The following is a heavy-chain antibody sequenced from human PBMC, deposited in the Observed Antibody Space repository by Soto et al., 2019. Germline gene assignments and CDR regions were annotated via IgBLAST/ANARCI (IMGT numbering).Heavy chain of an antibody. D-gene: IGHD5-12*01. Sequence: GGSLRLSCAASGFTFSSYGMHWVRQAPGKGLEWVAVIWYDGSNKYYADSVKGRFTISRDNSKNTLYLQMNSLRAEDTAVYYCARERPSGYPQIIYYYYGMDVWGQGTTVTVSS. V-gene: IGHV3-33*01. CDR1: GFTFSSYG. CDR2: IWYDGSNK. CDR3: ARERPSGYPQIIYYYYGMDV. J-gene: IGHJ6*02.